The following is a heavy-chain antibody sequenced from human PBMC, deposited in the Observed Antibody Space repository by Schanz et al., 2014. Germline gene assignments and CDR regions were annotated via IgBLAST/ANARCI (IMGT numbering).Heavy chain of an antibody. D-gene: IGHD4-4*01. J-gene: IGHJ6*02. CDR2: IHSTGGTT. CDR1: GGTFTRHY. V-gene: IGHV1-46*01. CDR3: ASALTTWGGMDV. Sequence: QVQLVQSGAEVRKPGSSVRVSCKASGGTFTRHYMHWVRQAPGQGLEWMGIIHSTGGTTSHAQKFQGRVTMTRDTSTSTVYMELSSLRSEDTAVYYCASALTTWGGMDVWGQGTTVTVSS.